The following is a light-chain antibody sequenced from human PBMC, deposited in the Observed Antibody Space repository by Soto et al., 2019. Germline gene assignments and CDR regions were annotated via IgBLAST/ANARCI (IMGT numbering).Light chain of an antibody. CDR1: SSDVGGYNY. CDR3: SSYAGSNIYV. V-gene: IGLV2-8*01. Sequence: QSALTQPPSASGSPGQSVTISRTGTSSDVGGYNYVSWDQQHPGKAPKLMIYEVSKRPSGVPDRFSGSKSGNTASLTVSGLQAEDEADYYCSSYAGSNIYVFGTGTKV. J-gene: IGLJ1*01. CDR2: EVS.